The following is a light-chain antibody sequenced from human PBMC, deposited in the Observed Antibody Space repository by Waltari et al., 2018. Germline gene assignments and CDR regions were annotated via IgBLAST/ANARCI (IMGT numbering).Light chain of an antibody. CDR2: VNSDGSQ. V-gene: IGLV4-69*01. CDR1: SGHSTNV. J-gene: IGLJ3*02. Sequence: QLVLTQSPSASASLGASVKLTCTLSSGHSTNVIAWLQKRQGKGPRLVMKVNSDGSQSKGEELPVRCAGCISGAERYLTISSRQSEDEADYYCQTGGHGTWVFGGGTKLTVL. CDR3: QTGGHGTWV.